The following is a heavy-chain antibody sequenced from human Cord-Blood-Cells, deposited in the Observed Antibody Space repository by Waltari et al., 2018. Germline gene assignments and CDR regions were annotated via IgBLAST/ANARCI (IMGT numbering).Heavy chain of an antibody. Sequence: QVQLQESGPGLVKPSQTLSLTCTVSGGSISSGGYYWSWIRQHPGKGLEWIGYSYYSGSTYYNPSLKSRVTISVDTSKNQFSLKLSSVTAADTAVYYCARDAHPASSDRDAFDIWGQGTMVTVSS. J-gene: IGHJ3*02. V-gene: IGHV4-31*03. CDR1: GGSISSGGYY. CDR3: ARDAHPASSDRDAFDI. CDR2: SYYSGST.